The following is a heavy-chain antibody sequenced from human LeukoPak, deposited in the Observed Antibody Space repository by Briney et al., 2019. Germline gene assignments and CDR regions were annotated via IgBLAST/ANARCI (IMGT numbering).Heavy chain of an antibody. CDR3: ARGTGIAAAVTSLFQY. Sequence: ASVKVSCTASGYTFTSYYMHWVRQAPGQGPEWMGVINTSGGSISYAQKFKGRVTMTRDTSTSTVYMELSSLRSEDTAVYYCARGTGIAAAVTSLFQYWGQGTLVTVSS. CDR1: GYTFTSYY. V-gene: IGHV1-46*01. J-gene: IGHJ1*01. D-gene: IGHD6-13*01. CDR2: INTSGGSI.